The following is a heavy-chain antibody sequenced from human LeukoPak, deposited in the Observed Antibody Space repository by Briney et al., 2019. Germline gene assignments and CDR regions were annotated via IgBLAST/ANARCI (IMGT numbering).Heavy chain of an antibody. D-gene: IGHD1-1*01. J-gene: IGHJ6*03. V-gene: IGHV3-30*02. CDR3: ARLWPQLYYMDV. Sequence: SGGSLRLSCAASGFTFSSYGMHWVRQAPGKGLEWVAFIRYDGSNKYYADSVKGRFTISRDNSKNTLSLQMNSLRAEDTAVYYCARLWPQLYYMDVWGKGTTVTVSS. CDR2: IRYDGSNK. CDR1: GFTFSSYG.